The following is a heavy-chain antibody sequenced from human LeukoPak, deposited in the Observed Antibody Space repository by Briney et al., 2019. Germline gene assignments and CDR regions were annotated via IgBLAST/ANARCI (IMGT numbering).Heavy chain of an antibody. CDR3: AREEGGTAMPRGFDY. J-gene: IGHJ4*02. D-gene: IGHD5-18*01. Sequence: SETLSLTCAVSGGSILTTNWWSWVRQPPGKGLEWIGYIYYSGSTYYNPSLKSRVTISVDTSKNQFSLKLSSVTAADTAVYYCAREEGGTAMPRGFDYWGQGTLVTVSS. V-gene: IGHV4-4*02. CDR2: IYYSGST. CDR1: GGSILTTNW.